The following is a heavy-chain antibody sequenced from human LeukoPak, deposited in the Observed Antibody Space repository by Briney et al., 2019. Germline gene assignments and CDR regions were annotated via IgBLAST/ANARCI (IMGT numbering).Heavy chain of an antibody. J-gene: IGHJ6*03. CDR2: IYYSGST. D-gene: IGHD2-2*01. CDR1: GGSISSYY. V-gene: IGHV4-59*01. Sequence: SETLSLTCTVSGGSISSYYWSWIRHPPRKGREWIGYIYYSGSTNYNPSLKSRVTIPVDTSKNQFSLKLSSVTAADTAVYYCARGVYCSSTSCSRNYYMDVWGKGTTVTVSS. CDR3: ARGVYCSSTSCSRNYYMDV.